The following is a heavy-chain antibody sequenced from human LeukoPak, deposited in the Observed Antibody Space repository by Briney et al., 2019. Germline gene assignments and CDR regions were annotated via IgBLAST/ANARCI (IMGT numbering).Heavy chain of an antibody. J-gene: IGHJ4*02. Sequence: GESLKISCKGSGFRFTSYWINWVRQMPGKGLEWMGRIDSSDSYTTYSPSFRGHVTFSIDKSIGTAYLQWSSLKTSDTAMYYCARLANHRSSTNCHAYWGQGTLVTVSS. CDR1: GFRFTSYW. D-gene: IGHD2-2*01. CDR2: IDSSDSYT. V-gene: IGHV5-10-1*01. CDR3: ARLANHRSSTNCHAY.